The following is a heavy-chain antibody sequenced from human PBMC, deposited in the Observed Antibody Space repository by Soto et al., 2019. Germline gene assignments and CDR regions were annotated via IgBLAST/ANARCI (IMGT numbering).Heavy chain of an antibody. V-gene: IGHV3-64*02. J-gene: IGHJ6*02. D-gene: IGHD2-8*01. CDR1: GFTFSSYA. CDR3: ARSMTYATYYYYYGMDV. Sequence: LRLSCAASGFTFSSYAMHWVRQAPGKGLEYVSAISSNGGSTYYADSVKGRFTISRDNSKNTLYLQMGSLRAEDMAVYYCARSMTYATYYYYYGMDVWGQGTTVTVSS. CDR2: ISSNGGST.